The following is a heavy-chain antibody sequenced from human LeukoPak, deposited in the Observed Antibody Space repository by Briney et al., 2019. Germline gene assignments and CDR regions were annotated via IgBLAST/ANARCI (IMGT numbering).Heavy chain of an antibody. J-gene: IGHJ5*02. D-gene: IGHD2-2*01. V-gene: IGHV4-34*01. CDR3: ARELKRYCSSTSCYFIWFDP. Sequence: PSETLSLTCAVYGGSFSGYYWSWIRQPPGKGLEWIGGINHSGSTNYNPSLKSRVTISVDTSKNQFSLKLSSVTAADTAVYYCARELKRYCSSTSCYFIWFDPWGQGTLVTVSS. CDR1: GGSFSGYY. CDR2: INHSGST.